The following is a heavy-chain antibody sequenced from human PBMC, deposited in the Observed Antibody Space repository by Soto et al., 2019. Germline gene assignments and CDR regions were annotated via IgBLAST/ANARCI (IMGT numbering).Heavy chain of an antibody. Sequence: PGGSLRLPCAASGFTFSSYGMHWVRQAPGKGLEWVAVIWYDGSNKYYADSVKGRFTISRDNSKNTLYLQMNSLRAEDTAVYYCARYYYDSSGYPNFDYWGQGTLVTVSS. CDR2: IWYDGSNK. V-gene: IGHV3-33*01. CDR1: GFTFSSYG. D-gene: IGHD3-22*01. J-gene: IGHJ4*02. CDR3: ARYYYDSSGYPNFDY.